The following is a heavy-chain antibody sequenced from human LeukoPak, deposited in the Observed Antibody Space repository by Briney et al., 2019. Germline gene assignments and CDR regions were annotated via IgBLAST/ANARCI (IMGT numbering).Heavy chain of an antibody. V-gene: IGHV3-7*01. D-gene: IGHD3-22*01. J-gene: IGHJ1*01. CDR3: ARGRYYDSSGIQH. CDR1: GFTFSSYW. CDR2: IKQDGSEK. Sequence: GGSLRLSCATSGFTFSSYWMSWVRQAPGKGLEWVANIKQDGSEKYYVDSVKGRFTISRDNSKNTLYLQMNSLRAEDTAVYYCARGRYYDSSGIQHWGQGTLVTVSS.